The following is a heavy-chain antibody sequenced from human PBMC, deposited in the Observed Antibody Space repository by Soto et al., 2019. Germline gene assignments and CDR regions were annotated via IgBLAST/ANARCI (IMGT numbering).Heavy chain of an antibody. CDR2: IWYDGSRK. Sequence: QVQLVESGGDVVQPGRSLRLSCVASGFTFSTYGMHWVRQAPGKGLEWVAGIWYDGSRKDYADSVKGRFTISRDNSKNTLHLQMNSLRAEDTAVYYCARALSGSYDALDIWGQGTVVTVSS. CDR1: GFTFSTYG. J-gene: IGHJ3*02. D-gene: IGHD1-26*01. V-gene: IGHV3-33*01. CDR3: ARALSGSYDALDI.